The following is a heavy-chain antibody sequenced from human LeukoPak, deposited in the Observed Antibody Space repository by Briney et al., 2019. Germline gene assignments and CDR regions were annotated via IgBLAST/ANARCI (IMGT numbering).Heavy chain of an antibody. V-gene: IGHV3-21*05. CDR2: ISDRSSYI. CDR3: ARGRYYDSSGYGAFDI. D-gene: IGHD3-22*01. Sequence: GGSLRLSCAASGFTFSGYGMHWVRQAPGKGLEWVAYISDRSSYINYADSVTGRFTISRDNSKNTLYLQMNSLRAEDTAVYYCARGRYYDSSGYGAFDIWGQGTMVTVSS. CDR1: GFTFSGYG. J-gene: IGHJ3*02.